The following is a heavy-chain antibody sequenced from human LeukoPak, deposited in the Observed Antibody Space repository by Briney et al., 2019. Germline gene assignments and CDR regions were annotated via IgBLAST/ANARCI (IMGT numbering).Heavy chain of an antibody. Sequence: ASVKVSCKASGYTFTSYDINWVRQATGQGLEWMGWMNPNSGNTGYAQKFQGRVTMTRNTSISTAYMELSSLRSEDTAVYYCARDGYHGSSPPHYGMDVWGQGTTVTVSS. V-gene: IGHV1-8*01. CDR2: MNPNSGNT. J-gene: IGHJ6*02. CDR1: GYTFTSYD. CDR3: ARDGYHGSSPPHYGMDV. D-gene: IGHD5-18*01.